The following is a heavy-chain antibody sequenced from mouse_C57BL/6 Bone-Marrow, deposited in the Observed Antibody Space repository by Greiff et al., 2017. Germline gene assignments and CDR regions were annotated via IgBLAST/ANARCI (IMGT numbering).Heavy chain of an antibody. CDR3: ARNRCNSGY. J-gene: IGHJ2*01. Sequence: QVQLKQSGPGLVQPSQSLSITCTVSGFSLTSYGVHWVRQSPGKGLEWLGVIWSGGSTDYNAAFISRLSISKDNSKSQVFFKMNILQADDTAIYYCARNRCNSGYWGQGTTLTVSS. CDR1: GFSLTSYG. D-gene: IGHD2-1*01. V-gene: IGHV2-2*01. CDR2: IWSGGST.